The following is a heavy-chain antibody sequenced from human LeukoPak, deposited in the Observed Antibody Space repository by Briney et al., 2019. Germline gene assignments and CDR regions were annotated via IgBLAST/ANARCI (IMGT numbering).Heavy chain of an antibody. V-gene: IGHV1-69*13. CDR2: IIPIFGTA. Sequence: SVKVSCKASGGTFSSYAISWVRQVPGQGLEWMGGIIPIFGTANYAQKFQGRVTITADESTSTAYMELSSLRSEDTAVYYCARDHWTTVTYDYYYYGMDVWGQGTTVTVSS. J-gene: IGHJ6*02. D-gene: IGHD4-17*01. CDR1: GGTFSSYA. CDR3: ARDHWTTVTYDYYYYGMDV.